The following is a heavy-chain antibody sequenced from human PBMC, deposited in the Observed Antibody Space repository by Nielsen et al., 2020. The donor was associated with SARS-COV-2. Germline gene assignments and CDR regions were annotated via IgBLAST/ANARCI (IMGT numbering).Heavy chain of an antibody. V-gene: IGHV1-8*01. CDR1: GYTFTSND. J-gene: IGHJ4*02. CDR3: ARGREYYYGSGSYVFGY. Sequence: ASVKVSCKASGYTFTSNDINWVRQATGQGLEWMGWMNPNSGNTGYAQKFQGRVTMTRNTSISTAYMELSSLRSEDTAVYYCARGREYYYGSGSYVFGYWGQGTLVTVSS. D-gene: IGHD3-10*01. CDR2: MNPNSGNT.